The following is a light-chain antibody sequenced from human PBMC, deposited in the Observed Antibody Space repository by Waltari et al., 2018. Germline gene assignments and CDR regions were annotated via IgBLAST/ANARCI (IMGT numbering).Light chain of an antibody. CDR3: HHYADSSYT. Sequence: DIVLTQSPGTLSLSPGERATLSCRTSRSVSSSYLAWYQQKPGQAPRLVIYGASSRATGTPDRFSGSGSGADFTLTISRLEPEDFAVYYCHHYADSSYTFGQGTKLEI. J-gene: IGKJ2*01. CDR2: GAS. CDR1: RSVSSSY. V-gene: IGKV3-20*01.